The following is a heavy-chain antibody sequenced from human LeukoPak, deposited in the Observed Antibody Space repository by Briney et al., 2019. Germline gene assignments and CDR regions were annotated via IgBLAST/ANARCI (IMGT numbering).Heavy chain of an antibody. D-gene: IGHD1-7*01. J-gene: IGHJ4*02. CDR2: INPSGGST. CDR3: ARGKLELPL. V-gene: IGHV1-46*01. Sequence: ASVKVSCKASGFTFTNYYIHWVRQAPGQGLEWVGIINPSGGSTSYAQKFQGRVTMTRNTSISTAYMELSSLRSEDTAVYYCARGKLELPLWGQGTLVTVSS. CDR1: GFTFTNYY.